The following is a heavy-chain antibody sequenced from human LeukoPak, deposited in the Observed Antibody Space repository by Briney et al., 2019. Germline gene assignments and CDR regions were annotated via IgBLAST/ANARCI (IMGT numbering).Heavy chain of an antibody. V-gene: IGHV3-23*01. Sequence: PGGSLRLSCAASGFTFSSYGMSWVRQAPGKGLEWVSAISGSGGSTYYADSVKGRFTISRDNSKNTLYLQMNSLRAEDTAVYYCAKEGQNCSSTSCYVGPFDYWGQGTLVTVSS. CDR3: AKEGQNCSSTSCYVGPFDY. D-gene: IGHD2-2*01. CDR2: ISGSGGST. J-gene: IGHJ4*02. CDR1: GFTFSSYG.